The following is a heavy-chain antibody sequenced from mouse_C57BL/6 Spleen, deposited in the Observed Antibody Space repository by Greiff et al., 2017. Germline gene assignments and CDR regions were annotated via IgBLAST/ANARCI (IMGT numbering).Heavy chain of an antibody. CDR2: INPNNGGT. J-gene: IGHJ2*01. Sequence: VQLQQSGPELVKPGASVKISCKASGYTFTDYYMNWVKQSHGKSLEWIGDINPNNGGTSYNQKFKGKATLTVDKSSSTAYMELRSLTSEDSAVYYCARSAAQAEDFDYWGQGTTLTVSS. CDR3: ARSAAQAEDFDY. V-gene: IGHV1-26*01. CDR1: GYTFTDYY. D-gene: IGHD3-2*02.